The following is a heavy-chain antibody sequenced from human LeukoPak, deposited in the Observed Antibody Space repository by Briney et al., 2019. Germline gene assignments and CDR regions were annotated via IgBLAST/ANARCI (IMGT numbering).Heavy chain of an antibody. V-gene: IGHV3-48*02. J-gene: IGHJ4*02. CDR3: ARVGDGYSVNYFDY. CDR2: ISSTSSTV. CDR1: GFTFSDHY. Sequence: PGGSLRLSCAASGFTFSDHYIDWVRQAPGKGLEWVSYISSTSSTVYYADSVKGRFTVSRDNAEDSLYLQMNSLRDEDTAVFYCARVGDGYSVNYFDYWGQGTLVTVSS. D-gene: IGHD5-24*01.